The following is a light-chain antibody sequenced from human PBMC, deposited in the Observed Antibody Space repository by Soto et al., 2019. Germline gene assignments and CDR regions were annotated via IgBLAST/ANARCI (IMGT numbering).Light chain of an antibody. CDR3: QHYNSYSGT. V-gene: IGKV1-5*01. Sequence: DIQMTQSPSTLSASVGDRVPITCRASQSLSYWLAWYQQKPGKAPKLLIFDASSLQSGVPSRFSGSGSGTEFTLTISSLQPDDFATYYCQHYNSYSGTFGQGTKVDIK. CDR2: DAS. CDR1: QSLSYW. J-gene: IGKJ1*01.